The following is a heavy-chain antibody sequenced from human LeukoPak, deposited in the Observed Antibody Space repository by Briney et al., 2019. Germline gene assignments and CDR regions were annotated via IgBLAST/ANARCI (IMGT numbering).Heavy chain of an antibody. CDR2: MNPNSGNT. D-gene: IGHD5-12*01. CDR1: GYTFTSYD. CDR3: ARGSASGYGIYMDV. J-gene: IGHJ6*03. Sequence: EASVKVSCKASGYTFTSYDINWVRQATGQALEWMGWMNPNSGNTGYAQKFQGRVTITRNTSIRTAYMELSSLRSEDTAVYYCARGSASGYGIYMDVWGKGTTVTVSS. V-gene: IGHV1-8*03.